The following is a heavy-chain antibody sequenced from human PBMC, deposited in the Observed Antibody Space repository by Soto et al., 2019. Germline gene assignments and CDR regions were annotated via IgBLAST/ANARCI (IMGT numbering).Heavy chain of an antibody. D-gene: IGHD6-13*01. V-gene: IGHV4-59*01. CDR2: IYYSGST. CDR3: ARQFEDSSSWYADYSYGMDL. CDR1: GGSISSYY. Sequence: PSETLSLTCTVSGGSISSYYWSWIRQPPGKGLEWIGYIYYSGSTNYNPSLKSRVTISVDTSKNQFSLKLSSVTAADTAVYYCARQFEDSSSWYADYSYGMDLWGQGTTVT. J-gene: IGHJ6*02.